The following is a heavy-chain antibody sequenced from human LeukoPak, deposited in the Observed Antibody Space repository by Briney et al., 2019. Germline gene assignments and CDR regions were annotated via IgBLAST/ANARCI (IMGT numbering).Heavy chain of an antibody. J-gene: IGHJ6*03. CDR1: GGSISSGSYY. CDR3: AREYIVVVPAANYYYYMDV. CDR2: IYTSGST. D-gene: IGHD2-2*01. Sequence: SETLSLTCTVSGGSISSGSYYWSWIRQPAGKGLEWIGRIYTSGSTNYNPSLKSRVTISVDTSKNQFSLKLSSVTAADTAVYYCAREYIVVVPAANYYYYMDVWGKGTTVTISS. V-gene: IGHV4-61*02.